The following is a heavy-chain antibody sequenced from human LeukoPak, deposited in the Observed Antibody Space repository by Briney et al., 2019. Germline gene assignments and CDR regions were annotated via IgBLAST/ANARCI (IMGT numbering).Heavy chain of an antibody. CDR1: GFTFSSHW. CDR3: ARGELTYYDILTGYYMAPHLDY. J-gene: IGHJ4*02. V-gene: IGHV3-7*01. CDR2: IRQDGGEK. D-gene: IGHD3-9*01. Sequence: SGGSLRLSCAASGFTFSSHWMTWVRQAPGKGLEWVANIRQDGGEKYYADSVKGRFTISRDNAENSVYLQMNSLRAEDTAVYFCARGELTYYDILTGYYMAPHLDYWGQGTLVTVSS.